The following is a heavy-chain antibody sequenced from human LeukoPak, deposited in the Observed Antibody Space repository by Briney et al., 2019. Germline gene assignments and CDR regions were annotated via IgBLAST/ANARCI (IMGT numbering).Heavy chain of an antibody. D-gene: IGHD6-13*01. V-gene: IGHV4-4*07. J-gene: IGHJ6*03. CDR3: ARVSAAATVYYMDV. Sequence: PSETLSLTCTVSGDSISSYYWSWIRQPAGQGLEWIGRIHPSGSTNYNPSLKSRVTLSVDTSKNQFSLKLSSVTAADTAVYYCARVSAAATVYYMDVWGKGTTVTVSS. CDR1: GDSISSYY. CDR2: IHPSGST.